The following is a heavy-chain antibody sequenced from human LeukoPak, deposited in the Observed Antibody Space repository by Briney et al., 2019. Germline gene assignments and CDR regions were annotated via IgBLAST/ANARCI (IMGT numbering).Heavy chain of an antibody. Sequence: GGSLRLSCAASGFTFSSYSMIWVRQAPGKGLEWVSSISSSSNYIFYADSVKGRFTNSRDNTKNSLYLQMNSLRAEDTAVYYCASGHYDYVWGGISPTNYFDYWGQGTLVTVSS. J-gene: IGHJ4*02. CDR2: ISSSSNYI. CDR3: ASGHYDYVWGGISPTNYFDY. CDR1: GFTFSSYS. D-gene: IGHD3-16*01. V-gene: IGHV3-21*01.